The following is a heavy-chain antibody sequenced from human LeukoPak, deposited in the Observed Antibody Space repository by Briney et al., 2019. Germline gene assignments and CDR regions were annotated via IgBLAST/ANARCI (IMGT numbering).Heavy chain of an antibody. V-gene: IGHV3-43*01. J-gene: IGHJ4*02. D-gene: IGHD5-24*01. CDR1: GFSFDDYT. CDR3: AKESEMATAYDS. Sequence: PGGSLRVSSADPGFSFDDYTMYSVRQTLGKSLGWVSLISWYGDSRYYADSVKGRFTISRDNSKNSLYLQMNSLRTEDTALYYCAKESEMATAYDSWGQGTLVTVSS. CDR2: ISWYGDSR.